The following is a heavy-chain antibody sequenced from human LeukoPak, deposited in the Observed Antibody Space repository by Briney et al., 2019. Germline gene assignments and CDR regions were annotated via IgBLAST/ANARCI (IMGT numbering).Heavy chain of an antibody. CDR3: ARGRVATYSRFSYSSWFDP. CDR1: GGSFSGYY. CDR2: INHSGST. Sequence: SETLSLTCAVYGGSFSGYYWSWIRQPPGKGQEWIGEINHSGSTNYNPSLKSRVTISVDTSKNQFSLKLSSVTAADTAVYYCARGRVATYSRFSYSSWFDPWGQGTLVTVSS. D-gene: IGHD5-12*01. J-gene: IGHJ5*02. V-gene: IGHV4-34*01.